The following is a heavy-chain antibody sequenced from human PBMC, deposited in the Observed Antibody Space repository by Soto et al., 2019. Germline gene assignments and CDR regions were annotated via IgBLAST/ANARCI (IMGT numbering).Heavy chain of an antibody. CDR1: GFTFSSYS. V-gene: IGHV3-21*01. CDR2: ISSSSSYI. D-gene: IGHD4-17*01. CDR3: ARAYLTEYGDYKGCDY. Sequence: EVQLVESGGGLVKPGGSLRLSCAASGFTFSSYSMNWVRQAPGKGLEWVSSISSSSSYIYYADSVKGRFTISRDNAKNSLYLQMNSLRAEDTAVYYCARAYLTEYGDYKGCDYWGQGTLVTVSS. J-gene: IGHJ4*02.